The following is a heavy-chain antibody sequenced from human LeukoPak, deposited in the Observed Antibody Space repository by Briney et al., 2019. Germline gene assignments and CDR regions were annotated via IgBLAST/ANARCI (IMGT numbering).Heavy chain of an antibody. CDR1: GFTFSSYA. J-gene: IGHJ3*02. CDR3: ARVLLGPGAFDI. D-gene: IGHD1-26*01. Sequence: QAGGSLRLSCAASGFTFSSYAMHWVRQAPGKGLEYVSAISSNGGSTYYANSVKGRFTISRDNSKNTLYLQMGSLRAEDMAVYYCARVLLGPGAFDIWGQGTMVTVSS. V-gene: IGHV3-64*01. CDR2: ISSNGGST.